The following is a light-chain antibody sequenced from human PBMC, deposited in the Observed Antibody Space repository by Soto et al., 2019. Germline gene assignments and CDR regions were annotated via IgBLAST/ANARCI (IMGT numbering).Light chain of an antibody. CDR3: CSYAGSSTLV. CDR1: SSDVGSYNL. Sequence: QYALTQPASVSGSPGQSITISCTGTSSDVGSYNLVSWYQQHPGKAPKLMIYEGSKRPSGVSNRFSGSKSGNTASLTISGLQAEDEADYYCCSYAGSSTLVFGTGTKVTVL. J-gene: IGLJ1*01. CDR2: EGS. V-gene: IGLV2-23*01.